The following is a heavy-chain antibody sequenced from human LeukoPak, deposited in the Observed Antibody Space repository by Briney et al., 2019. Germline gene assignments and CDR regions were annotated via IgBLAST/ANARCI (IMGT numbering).Heavy chain of an antibody. D-gene: IGHD2-8*01. J-gene: IGHJ4*02. V-gene: IGHV3-21*01. CDR2: ISSVSSYI. CDR3: ARGGGYGTIRSNCPAESDY. Sequence: GVSLRLSCAASGLTFSSYSMNWVRQAPGKGLEWVSSISSVSSYIYYADSSKGRFTISRDNAKNSLYQQMNRLRAEDTAVYYCARGGGYGTIRSNCPAESDYWGQGTLVTVSS. CDR1: GLTFSSYS.